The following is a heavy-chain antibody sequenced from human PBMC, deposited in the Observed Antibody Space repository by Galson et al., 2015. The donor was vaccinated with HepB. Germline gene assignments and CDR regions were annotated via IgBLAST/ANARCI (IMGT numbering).Heavy chain of an antibody. CDR3: ARADSSGWYAHYWYFDL. CDR2: IIPIFGTA. J-gene: IGHJ2*01. V-gene: IGHV1-69*13. Sequence: SVKVSCKASRGTFSSYAISWVRQAPGQGLEWMGGIIPIFGTANYAQKFQGRVTITADESTSTAYMELSSLRSEDTAVYYCARADSSGWYAHYWYFDLWGRGTLVTVSS. CDR1: RGTFSSYA. D-gene: IGHD6-19*01.